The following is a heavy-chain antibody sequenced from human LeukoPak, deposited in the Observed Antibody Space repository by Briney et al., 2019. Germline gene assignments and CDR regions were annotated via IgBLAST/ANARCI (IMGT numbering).Heavy chain of an antibody. J-gene: IGHJ4*02. CDR1: GFTFSSYG. Sequence: GGSLRLSCAASGFTFSSYGLTWVRQAPGKGLEWVSNISGSGGSTYYADSVKGRFTISRDNSKNTLYLQMNSLRAEDTAVYYCAKETPYYFDYWGQGTLVTVSS. CDR2: ISGSGGST. CDR3: AKETPYYFDY. V-gene: IGHV3-23*01. D-gene: IGHD2-15*01.